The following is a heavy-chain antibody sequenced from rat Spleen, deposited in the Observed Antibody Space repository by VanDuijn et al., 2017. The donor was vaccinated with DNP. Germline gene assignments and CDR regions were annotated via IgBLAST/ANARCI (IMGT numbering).Heavy chain of an antibody. Sequence: EVQLVESGGGLVQPERSLKISCVASEFTFRRSDVAWVRQAPTKGLEWVAYISYDGGITSYGDSVKGRFTISRDNAENTVYLQMNSLRSEDTATYFCAKEGSRVTTYFDYWGQGVMVTVSS. CDR1: EFTFRRSD. V-gene: IGHV5-20*01. CDR3: AKEGSRVTTYFDY. CDR2: ISYDGGIT. J-gene: IGHJ2*01. D-gene: IGHD1-10*01.